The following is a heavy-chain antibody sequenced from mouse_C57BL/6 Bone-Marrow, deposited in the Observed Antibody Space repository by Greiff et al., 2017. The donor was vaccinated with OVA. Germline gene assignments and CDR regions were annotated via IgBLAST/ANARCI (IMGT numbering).Heavy chain of an antibody. J-gene: IGHJ4*01. Sequence: EVKLMESGGGLVQPKGSLKLSCAASGFSFNTYAMNWVRQAPGKGLEWVARIRSKSNNYATYYADSVKDRFTISRDDSESMLYLQMNNLKTEDTAMYYCVRHTAQATPYYAMDYWGQGTSVTVSS. CDR3: VRHTAQATPYYAMDY. CDR1: GFSFNTYA. CDR2: IRSKSNNYAT. V-gene: IGHV10-1*01. D-gene: IGHD3-2*02.